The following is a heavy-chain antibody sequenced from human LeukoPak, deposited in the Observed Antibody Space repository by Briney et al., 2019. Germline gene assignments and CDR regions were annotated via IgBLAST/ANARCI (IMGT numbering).Heavy chain of an antibody. D-gene: IGHD3-22*01. J-gene: IGHJ3*02. Sequence: GESLKISCEGSGYSFTNYWIGWVRQMPGKGLEWMGKIDPSDSYTNYSPSLQGHVTISADKSISTAYLQWSSLKASDTAMYYCARIPLDSSGYYYAGDGFDIWGQGTMVTVSS. V-gene: IGHV5-10-1*01. CDR1: GYSFTNYW. CDR3: ARIPLDSSGYYYAGDGFDI. CDR2: IDPSDSYT.